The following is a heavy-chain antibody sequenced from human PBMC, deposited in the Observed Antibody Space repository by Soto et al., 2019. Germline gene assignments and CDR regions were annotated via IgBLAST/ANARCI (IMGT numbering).Heavy chain of an antibody. CDR2: ISYDGSNK. CDR1: GFTFSNYG. Sequence: QVQLVESGGGVVQPGRSLRLSCAASGFTFSNYGIHWVRQAPGKGLEWVAVISYDGSNKYYADSVKGRFTVSRDNSKNTLYLQMNSLRAEDTAVYYCAKDTSGYYYGKVTGFADYWGQGTLVTVSS. J-gene: IGHJ4*02. D-gene: IGHD3-22*01. CDR3: AKDTSGYYYGKVTGFADY. V-gene: IGHV3-30*18.